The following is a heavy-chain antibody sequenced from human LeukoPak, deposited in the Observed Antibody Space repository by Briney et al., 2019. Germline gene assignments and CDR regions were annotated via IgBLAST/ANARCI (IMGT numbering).Heavy chain of an antibody. V-gene: IGHV4-39*07. J-gene: IGHJ2*01. CDR2: IYYSGST. CDR3: ARTPTTVTTGTHDWYFDL. Sequence: GSLRLSCAASGFTFSSYSMNWVRQAPGKGLEWIGSIYYSGSTYYNPSLKSRVTISVDSSKNQFSLKLSSVTAADTAVYYCARTPTTVTTGTHDWYFDLWGRGTLVAVSS. CDR1: GFTFSSYS. D-gene: IGHD4-17*01.